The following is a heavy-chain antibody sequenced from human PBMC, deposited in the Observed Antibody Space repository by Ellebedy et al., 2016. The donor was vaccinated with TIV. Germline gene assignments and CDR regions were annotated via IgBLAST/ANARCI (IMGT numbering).Heavy chain of an antibody. D-gene: IGHD3/OR15-3a*01. V-gene: IGHV3-48*04. CDR1: GFTLRSFS. CDR3: ARAGLTYWVDY. J-gene: IGHJ4*02. CDR2: ISNTGKTT. Sequence: PGGSLRLSCAASGFTLRSFSTHWVRQAPGKGLEWISYISNTGKTTHYADSVKGRLTTSRDNAENSLYLQLNSLRPEDQAVYYCARAGLTYWVDYWGQGTLVTVSS.